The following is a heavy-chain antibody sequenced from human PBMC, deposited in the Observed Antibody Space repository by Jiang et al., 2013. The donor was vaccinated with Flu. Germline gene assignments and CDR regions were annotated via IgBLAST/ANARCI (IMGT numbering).Heavy chain of an antibody. J-gene: IGHJ4*02. CDR3: ARGTGYSYAPFDF. CDR1: GGTFNSYA. Sequence: GAEVKKPGSSVKVSCKASGGTFNSYAITWVRQAPGQGLEWMGGIIPIFGTPNYAQKFQGRVTITADESTSTAYMELSSLRSEDTAVYYCARGTGYSYAPFDFWGQGTLVTVSS. CDR2: IIPIFGTP. V-gene: IGHV1-69*01. D-gene: IGHD5-18*01.